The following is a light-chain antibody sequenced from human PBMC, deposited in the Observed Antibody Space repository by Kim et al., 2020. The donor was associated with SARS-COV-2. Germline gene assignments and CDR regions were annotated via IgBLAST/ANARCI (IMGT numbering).Light chain of an antibody. J-gene: IGLJ1*01. V-gene: IGLV2-8*01. CDR1: TSDVGGYNF. Sequence: QSALTQPPSASGSPGQSVTISCTGTTSDVGGYNFVSWYQQHPGEAPKLMIYDVSNRPSGVPDRFSGSKSGNTASLTVSGLQAEDEADYYCSSYAAISNFVFGTGTKVTVL. CDR3: SSYAAISNFV. CDR2: DVS.